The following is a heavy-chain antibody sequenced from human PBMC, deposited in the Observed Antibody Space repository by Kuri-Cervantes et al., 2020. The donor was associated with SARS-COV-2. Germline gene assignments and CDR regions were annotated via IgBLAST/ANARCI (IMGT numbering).Heavy chain of an antibody. Sequence: ASVKVSCKVSGYTLTELSMHWVRQAPGKRLGWMGGFDPEDGETIYAQKFQGRVTITRDTSASTAYMELSSLRSEDTAVYYCARASAFTKAAAGTGGYWGQGTLVTVSS. CDR3: ARASAFTKAAAGTGGY. D-gene: IGHD6-13*01. CDR2: FDPEDGET. J-gene: IGHJ4*02. V-gene: IGHV1-24*01. CDR1: GYTLTELS.